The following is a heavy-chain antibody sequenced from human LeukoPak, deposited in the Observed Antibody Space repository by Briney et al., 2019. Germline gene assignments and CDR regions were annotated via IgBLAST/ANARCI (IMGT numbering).Heavy chain of an antibody. CDR1: GYTFTSYG. J-gene: IGHJ6*03. V-gene: IGHV1-8*02. CDR3: ARLAPHYMDV. CDR2: MNPNSGNT. Sequence: ASVKVSCKASGYTFTSYGISWVRQAPGQGLEWMGWMNPNSGNTGYAQKFQGRVTMTRNTSISTAYMELSSLRSEDTAVYYCARLAPHYMDVWGKGTTVTVSS. D-gene: IGHD6-6*01.